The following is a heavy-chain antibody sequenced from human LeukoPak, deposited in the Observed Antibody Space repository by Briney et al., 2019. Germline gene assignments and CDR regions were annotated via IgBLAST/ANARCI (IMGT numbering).Heavy chain of an antibody. J-gene: IGHJ4*02. CDR2: ISAYNGNT. CDR3: ARDRDWGYSYGYNY. D-gene: IGHD5-18*01. V-gene: IGHV1-18*01. CDR1: GYTFTSYG. Sequence: AASVKVSCKASGYTFTSYGISWVRQAPGQGLEWMGWISAYNGNTNYAQKLQGRVTMTTDTSTSTAYMELRSLRSDDTAVYCCARDRDWGYSYGYNYWGQGTLVTVSS.